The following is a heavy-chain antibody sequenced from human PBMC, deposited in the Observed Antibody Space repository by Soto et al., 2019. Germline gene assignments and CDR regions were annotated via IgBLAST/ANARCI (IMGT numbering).Heavy chain of an antibody. CDR3: ESCAKGSTVTG. CDR2: IYSPGSIA. CDR1: GFTFSDYS. Sequence: EVQLVESGGGLVHPGGSLRLSCAASGFTFSDYSMTWVRQAPGKGLEWVSNIYSPGSIAYYADAVKGRFSVSRDNAKNTLVLQMNSQRDEDIGAYYCESCAKGSTVTGWGQGTLVTVSS. V-gene: IGHV3-48*02. J-gene: IGHJ4*02. D-gene: IGHD4-17*01.